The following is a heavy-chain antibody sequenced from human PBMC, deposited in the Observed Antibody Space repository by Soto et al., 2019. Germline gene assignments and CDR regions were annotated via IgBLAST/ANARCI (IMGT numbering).Heavy chain of an antibody. D-gene: IGHD6-13*01. CDR2: VYNSGST. CDR1: GGYISSNY. V-gene: IGHV4-59*01. Sequence: PSETLSLTCTVSGGYISSNYWTWIQQTPGKGLEWIGYVYNSGSTNYNPSLKSRVTISEDTSKSQFSLKVNSMTAADTAVYYCARYRREAVAGYTLDNWGQGILVTVSS. J-gene: IGHJ4*02. CDR3: ARYRREAVAGYTLDN.